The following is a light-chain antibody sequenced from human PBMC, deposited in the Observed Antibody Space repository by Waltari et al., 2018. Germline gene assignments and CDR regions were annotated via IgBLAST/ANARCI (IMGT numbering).Light chain of an antibody. CDR2: AAS. V-gene: IGKV1-12*01. CDR3: QQAYSFPLT. CDR1: QGISSC. Sequence: DIQMTQSPSSLSASVGDRVTITCRASQGISSCLAWYQQKPGKAPELLIYAASSFQSGVPSRVSGSGSGTDFTLTISSLQPEDFATYYCQQAYSFPLTFGGGTKVEIK. J-gene: IGKJ4*01.